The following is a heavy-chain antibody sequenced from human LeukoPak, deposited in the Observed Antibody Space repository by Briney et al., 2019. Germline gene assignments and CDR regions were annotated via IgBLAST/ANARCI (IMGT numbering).Heavy chain of an antibody. CDR3: ARGGFDY. CDR1: GFTFSSYA. J-gene: IGHJ4*02. V-gene: IGHV3-30-3*01. Sequence: QPGGSLRLSCAASGFTFSSYAMHWVRQAPGKGLEWVAVISYDGSNKYYADSVKGRFTISRDNSKNTLYLQMNSLRAEDTAVYYCARGGFDYWGQGTLVTVSS. CDR2: ISYDGSNK.